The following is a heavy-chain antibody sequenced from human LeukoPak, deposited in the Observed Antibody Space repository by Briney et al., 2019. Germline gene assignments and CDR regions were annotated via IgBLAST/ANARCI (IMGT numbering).Heavy chain of an antibody. D-gene: IGHD3-10*01. CDR2: ISSSSSYI. CDR3: ARVVGGSGSYSTFDY. Sequence: GGSLRLSCAASGFTFSSYGMNWVRQAPGKGLEWVSSISSSSSYIYYADSVKGRFTISRDNAKNSLYLQMNSLRAEDTAVYYCARVVGGSGSYSTFDYWGQGTLVTVSS. J-gene: IGHJ4*02. V-gene: IGHV3-21*01. CDR1: GFTFSSYG.